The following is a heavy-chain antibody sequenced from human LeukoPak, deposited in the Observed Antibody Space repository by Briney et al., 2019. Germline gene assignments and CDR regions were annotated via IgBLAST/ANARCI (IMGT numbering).Heavy chain of an antibody. CDR2: ISSSGSSI. J-gene: IGHJ3*02. CDR3: ARDSHKFDSSGYYPGAFDI. D-gene: IGHD3-22*01. Sequence: GGSLRLSCAASELTFSSYEMNWVRQAPGKGLEWVSYISSSGSSIYYADSVKGRFTISRDNAKKSLYLQMHSLRAEDTAVYYCARDSHKFDSSGYYPGAFDIWGQGTMVTVSS. V-gene: IGHV3-48*03. CDR1: ELTFSSYE.